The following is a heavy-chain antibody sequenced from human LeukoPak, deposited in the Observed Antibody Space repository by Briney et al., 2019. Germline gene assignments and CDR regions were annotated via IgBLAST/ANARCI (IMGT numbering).Heavy chain of an antibody. D-gene: IGHD6-6*01. CDR2: INHSGST. Sequence: PSETLSLTCAAYGGSFSGYYWSWIRQPPGKGLEWIGEINHSGSTNYNPSLKSRVTISVDTSKKQFSLKLSSVTAADTAVYYCARVGEYSSSSAFDYWGQGTLVTVSS. V-gene: IGHV4-34*01. CDR3: ARVGEYSSSSAFDY. J-gene: IGHJ4*02. CDR1: GGSFSGYY.